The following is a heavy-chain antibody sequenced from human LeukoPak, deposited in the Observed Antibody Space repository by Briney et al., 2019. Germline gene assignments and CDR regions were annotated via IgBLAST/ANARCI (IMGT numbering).Heavy chain of an antibody. CDR2: MSAAGGST. CDR1: GFSVSSNA. V-gene: IGHV3-23*01. CDR3: AKWGTGIPFDY. J-gene: IGHJ4*02. D-gene: IGHD3-16*01. Sequence: GGSLRLSCAASGFSVSSNAMSWVRQAPGKSPDWVSGMSAAGGSTYYADSVKGRFTISRDNSKNTLYLQMNSLRAEDTAVYYCAKWGTGIPFDYWGQGTLVTVS.